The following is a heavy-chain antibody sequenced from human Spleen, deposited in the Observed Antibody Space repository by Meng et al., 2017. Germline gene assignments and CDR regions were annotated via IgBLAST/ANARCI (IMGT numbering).Heavy chain of an antibody. CDR2: IIPILGIA. D-gene: IGHD2/OR15-2a*01. CDR3: ASNFYDDAFDI. Sequence: SVKVSCKASGGTFNNYGISWVRQAPGQGLEWMGRIIPILGIANYAQKFQGRVTITADKSTSTAYMELSSLRSEDTAVYYCASNFYDDAFDIWGQGTMVTVSS. J-gene: IGHJ3*02. V-gene: IGHV1-69*04. CDR1: GGTFNNYG.